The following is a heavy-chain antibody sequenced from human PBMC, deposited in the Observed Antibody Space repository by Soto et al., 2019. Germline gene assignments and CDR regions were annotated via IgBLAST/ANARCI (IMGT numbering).Heavy chain of an antibody. CDR3: ARGLLSVGVSGYSYGYNGVDAFDI. V-gene: IGHV1-8*01. D-gene: IGHD5-18*01. CDR1: GYTFTSYD. Sequence: GASVKVSCKASGYTFTSYDINWVRQATGQGLEWMGWMNPNSGNTGYAQKFQGRVTMTRNTSISTAYMELSSLRSEDTAVYYCARGLLSVGVSGYSYGYNGVDAFDIWGQGTMVTVSS. J-gene: IGHJ3*02. CDR2: MNPNSGNT.